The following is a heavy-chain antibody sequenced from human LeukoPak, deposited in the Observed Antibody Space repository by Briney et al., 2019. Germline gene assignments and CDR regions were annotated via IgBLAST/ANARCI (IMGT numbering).Heavy chain of an antibody. D-gene: IGHD1-14*01. V-gene: IGHV3-53*01. CDR1: GFTVGSNY. CDR3: ARDSTSSNHDY. J-gene: IGHJ4*02. Sequence: GGSLRLSCAASGFTVGSNYMTWVRQAPGKGLEWVSVIYSGGNTHYADSVKGRFTISRDSSKSTLYLQMNSLRTEDTAVNYCARDSTSSNHDYWGQGTLVTVSS. CDR2: IYSGGNT.